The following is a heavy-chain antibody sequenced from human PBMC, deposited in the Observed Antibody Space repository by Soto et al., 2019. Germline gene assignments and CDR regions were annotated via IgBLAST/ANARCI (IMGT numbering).Heavy chain of an antibody. D-gene: IGHD5-12*01. CDR1: GGSISSSSYY. CDR3: ARLLRHNYYAMDV. J-gene: IGHJ6*02. V-gene: IGHV4-39*01. CDR2: IYYSGST. Sequence: QLQLQESGPGLVKPSETLSLTCTVSGGSISSSSYYWGWIRQPPGKGLEWIGSIYYSGSTYYNPSLKRQVTISAAAANHHLSLKRSSVTADDTAVYYCARLLRHNYYAMDVWGQGPTVTVSS.